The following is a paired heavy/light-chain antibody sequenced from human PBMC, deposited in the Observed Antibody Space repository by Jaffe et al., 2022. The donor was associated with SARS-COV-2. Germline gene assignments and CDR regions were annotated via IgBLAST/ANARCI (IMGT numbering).Light chain of an antibody. Sequence: DIQMTQSPSSLSASVGDRVTITCRASQGIRNDLAWYQQKPGTAPERLISAASSLQSGVPSRFSGSGSGTEFTLTISSLQPEDFATYYCLQHNTYPFTFGQGTKLEIK. J-gene: IGKJ2*01. CDR1: QGIRND. CDR2: AAS. CDR3: LQHNTYPFT. V-gene: IGKV1-17*01.
Heavy chain of an antibody. CDR3: ADVGARATR. CDR1: GFTFSDHY. CDR2: IKTKAGRYTT. D-gene: IGHD2-15*01. Sequence: EEQVVESGGDSVQPGGSLRLSCAASGFTFSDHYLDWVRQAPGKGLEWVGQIKTKAGRYTTQYAASVEGRFTISRDDSKNSLYLQMNSLKTEDTAVYYCADVGARATRWGQGTLVTVSS. V-gene: IGHV3-72*01. J-gene: IGHJ4*02.